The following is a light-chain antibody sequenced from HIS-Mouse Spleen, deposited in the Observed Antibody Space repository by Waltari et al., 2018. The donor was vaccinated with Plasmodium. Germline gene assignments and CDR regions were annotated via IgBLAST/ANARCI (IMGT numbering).Light chain of an antibody. CDR1: ALPQKY. CDR2: EDS. J-gene: IGLJ3*02. V-gene: IGLV3-10*01. CDR3: YSTDSSGNHRV. Sequence: SYELTRPPSVSVSPGQTARIPCSGAALPQKYAYCYQQKAVQAPVLVIYEDSKRPSGLPERFSGSSSGTMATLTISGAQVEDEADYYCYSTDSSGNHRVFGGGTKLTVL.